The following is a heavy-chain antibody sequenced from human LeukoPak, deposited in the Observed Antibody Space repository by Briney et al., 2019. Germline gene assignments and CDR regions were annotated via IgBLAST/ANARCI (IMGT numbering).Heavy chain of an antibody. J-gene: IGHJ4*02. CDR3: ARDQLGDIVVVPAAELDY. Sequence: GGSLRLSGAASGFTFSSYAMHWVRQAPGKGLEWVAVISYDGSNKYYADSVKGRFTISRDNSKNTLYLQMNSLRAEGTAVYYCARDQLGDIVVVPAAELDYWGQGTLVTVSS. V-gene: IGHV3-30-3*01. D-gene: IGHD2-2*01. CDR1: GFTFSSYA. CDR2: ISYDGSNK.